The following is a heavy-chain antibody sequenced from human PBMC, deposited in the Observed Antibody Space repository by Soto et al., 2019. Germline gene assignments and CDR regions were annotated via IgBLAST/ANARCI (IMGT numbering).Heavy chain of an antibody. CDR3: ARERAPVPASVRVTTVCCYGMDV. V-gene: IGHV3-11*01. CDR1: GFTFSDYY. CDR2: ISSSGSTI. J-gene: IGHJ6*02. D-gene: IGHD2-2*02. Sequence: QVQLVESGGGLVKPGGSLRLSCAASGFTFSDYYMSWIRQAPGKGLEWVSYISSSGSTIYYADSVKGRFTISRDNAKNSMYLRMNSLRAEDTAVYYCARERAPVPASVRVTTVCCYGMDVWGQGTTVTVSS.